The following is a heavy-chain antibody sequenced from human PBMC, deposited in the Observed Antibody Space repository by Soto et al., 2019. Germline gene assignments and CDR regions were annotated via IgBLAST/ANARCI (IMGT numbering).Heavy chain of an antibody. D-gene: IGHD3-10*01. V-gene: IGHV1-69*13. CDR1: GGTFSSYA. Sequence: ASVKVSCKASGGTFSSYAISWVRQAPGQGLEWMGGIIPIFGTANYAQKFQGRVTITADESTSTAYMELSSLRSEDTAVYYCARSYYYGSGSKTYYYYYGMDVWGQGTTVTVSS. CDR2: IIPIFGTA. CDR3: ARSYYYGSGSKTYYYYYGMDV. J-gene: IGHJ6*02.